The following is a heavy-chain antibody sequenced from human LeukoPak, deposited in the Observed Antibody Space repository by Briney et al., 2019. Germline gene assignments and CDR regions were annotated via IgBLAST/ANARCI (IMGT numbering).Heavy chain of an antibody. Sequence: SGPTLVNPTQTLTLTCTFSGFSLTTTKMSVSWIRQPPGKGLEWIGEINHSGSTNYNPSLKSRVTISVDTSKNQFSLKLSSVTAADTAVYYCARRSGLRFGEARWGQGTLVTVSS. CDR2: INHSGST. CDR1: GFSLTTTKM. J-gene: IGHJ4*02. V-gene: IGHV4-4*02. CDR3: ARRSGLRFGEAR. D-gene: IGHD3-10*01.